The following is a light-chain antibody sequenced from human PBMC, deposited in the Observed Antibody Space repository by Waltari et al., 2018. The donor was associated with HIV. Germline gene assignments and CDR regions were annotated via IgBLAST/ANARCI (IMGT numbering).Light chain of an antibody. CDR2: AAS. CDR3: QQLNSYPVT. CDR1: QDINTF. Sequence: DIRLTQSPSFLSASIGDRITITCRASQDINTFLAWYQQKPGRAPKLLVYAASTLQSGVSSHFSGSGSGTDFTLTINSLQPEDCATYYCQQLNSYPVTFGGGTKVEI. J-gene: IGKJ4*01. V-gene: IGKV1-9*01.